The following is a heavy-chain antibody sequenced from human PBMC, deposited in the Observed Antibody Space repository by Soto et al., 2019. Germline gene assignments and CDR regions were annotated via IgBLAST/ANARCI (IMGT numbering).Heavy chain of an antibody. CDR1: GGTFSSYA. Sequence: SVKVSCKASGGTFSSYAISWVRQAPGQGLEWMGGIIPIFGTANYAQKFQGRVTITADGSTSTAYMELSSLRSEDTAVYYCARRYGGNSGQYYYYYYGMDVWRQGTTVTVSS. V-gene: IGHV1-69*13. D-gene: IGHD4-17*01. CDR3: ARRYGGNSGQYYYYYYGMDV. CDR2: IIPIFGTA. J-gene: IGHJ6*02.